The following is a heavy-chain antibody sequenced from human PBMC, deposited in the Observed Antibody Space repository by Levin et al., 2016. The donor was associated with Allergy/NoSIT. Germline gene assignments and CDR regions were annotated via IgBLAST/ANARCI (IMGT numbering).Heavy chain of an antibody. D-gene: IGHD2-21*01. CDR2: ISGSGGSA. V-gene: IGHV3-23*01. Sequence: GESLKISCEASGFTFSNFAMNWVRQAPGKGLEWISSISGSGGSAYYADSVRGRFIISRDNSENTLYLHMNSLRAEDSAVYSCTKPVPPDEFSYYIGMDVWGQGTTVTVSS. J-gene: IGHJ6*02. CDR1: GFTFSNFA. CDR3: TKPVPPDEFSYYIGMDV.